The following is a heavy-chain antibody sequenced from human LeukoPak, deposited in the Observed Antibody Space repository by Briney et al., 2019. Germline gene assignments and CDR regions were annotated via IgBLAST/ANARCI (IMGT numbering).Heavy chain of an antibody. J-gene: IGHJ6*02. CDR3: ARAGIAAAEDYYYYGMDV. D-gene: IGHD6-13*01. CDR2: ISAYNGNT. CDR1: GYTFTSYG. V-gene: IGHV1-18*01. Sequence: EASVTVSCTASGYTFTSYGISWVRQAPGQGLEWMGWISAYNGNTNYAQKLQGRVTMTTDTSTSTAYMELRSLRSDDTAVYYCARAGIAAAEDYYYYGMDVWGQGTTVTVSS.